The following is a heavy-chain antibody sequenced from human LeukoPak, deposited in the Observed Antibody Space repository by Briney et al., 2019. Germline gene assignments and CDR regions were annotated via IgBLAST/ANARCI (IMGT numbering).Heavy chain of an antibody. Sequence: SETLSLTCAVYGGSFSGYYWSWIRQPPGKGLEWIGEINHSGSTNYNPSLKSRVTISVDTSKNQFSLKLSSVIAADTAVYYCARVVVVPAARGRPDAFDIWGQGTMVTVSS. V-gene: IGHV4-34*01. J-gene: IGHJ3*02. D-gene: IGHD2-2*01. CDR2: INHSGST. CDR1: GGSFSGYY. CDR3: ARVVVVPAARGRPDAFDI.